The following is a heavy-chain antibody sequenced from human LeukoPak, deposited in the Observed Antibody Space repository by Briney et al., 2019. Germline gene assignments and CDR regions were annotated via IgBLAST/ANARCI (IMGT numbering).Heavy chain of an antibody. J-gene: IGHJ4*02. V-gene: IGHV3-73*01. CDR3: TTREITAYDR. Sequence: GGSLRLSCAASGFILSGSAVHWVRQASGKGLEWVGRIRSKANSYATVYAASVKGRFTISRDDSKNTAYLQMNSLKTEDTAVYYCTTREITAYDRWGQGTLVTVSS. CDR1: GFILSGSA. D-gene: IGHD3-16*01. CDR2: IRSKANSYAT.